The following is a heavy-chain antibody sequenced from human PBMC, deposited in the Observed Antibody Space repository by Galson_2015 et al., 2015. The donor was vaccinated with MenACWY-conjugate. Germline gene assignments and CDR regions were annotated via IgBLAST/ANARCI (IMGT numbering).Heavy chain of an antibody. CDR1: GFRFSGYD. CDR3: AKIDGDFRSGYRPQ. Sequence: SLRLSCAASGFRFSGYDMHWVRQSPGEGLEWVALIRYDGIHKNYSESVKGRFTISRDNSKNTLTLQMNSLRVEDTAVYYCAKIDGDFRSGYRPQWGQGTQVTVSS. CDR2: IRYDGIHK. V-gene: IGHV3-30*02. J-gene: IGHJ4*02. D-gene: IGHD3-3*01.